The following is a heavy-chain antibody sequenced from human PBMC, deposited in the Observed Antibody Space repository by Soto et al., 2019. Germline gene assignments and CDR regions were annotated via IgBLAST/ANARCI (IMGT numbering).Heavy chain of an antibody. CDR2: IKPNGAST. CDR3: AREGSSAWFHP. CDR1: GYSFSSYY. Sequence: QVQLVQSGAEVKKPGASVKASCKSSGYSFSSYYMHWVRQAPGEGLEWMGIIKPNGASTSYAQKFQGRVTMTRDTSTSTVYMELSRLSSEDTAVYFCAREGSSAWFHPWGQGTLVNLTS. V-gene: IGHV1-46*03. J-gene: IGHJ5*02. D-gene: IGHD3-10*01.